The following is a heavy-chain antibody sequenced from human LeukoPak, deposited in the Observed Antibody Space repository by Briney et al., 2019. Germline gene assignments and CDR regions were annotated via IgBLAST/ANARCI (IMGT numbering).Heavy chain of an antibody. Sequence: SETLSLTCTVSGGSINTYFWSWIRQPPGKGLEWIGYIYYSGSTNYNPSLKRRMTISVDTSKNQFSLRLSSVTAADTAVYYCAGSRSSGYEDWFDPWGQGTLVTVSS. CDR2: IYYSGST. CDR3: AGSRSSGYEDWFDP. V-gene: IGHV4-59*12. D-gene: IGHD6-19*01. CDR1: GGSINTYF. J-gene: IGHJ5*02.